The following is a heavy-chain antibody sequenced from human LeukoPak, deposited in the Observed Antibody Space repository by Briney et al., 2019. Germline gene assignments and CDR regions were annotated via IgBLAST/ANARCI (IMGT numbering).Heavy chain of an antibody. CDR1: GGTFSSYA. D-gene: IGHD3-22*01. V-gene: IGHV1-69*13. CDR3: AINYYDSSGFDY. CDR2: IIPIFGTA. Sequence: SVKVSCKASGGTFSSYAISWVRQAPGQGLEWMGGIIPIFGTANYAQKFQGRVTITADESTSTAYMELSSLRSEDTAVYYCAINYYDSSGFDYWGQGTLVTVSS. J-gene: IGHJ4*02.